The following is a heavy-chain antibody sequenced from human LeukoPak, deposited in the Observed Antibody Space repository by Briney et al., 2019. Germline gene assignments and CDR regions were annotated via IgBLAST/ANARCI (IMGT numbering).Heavy chain of an antibody. J-gene: IGHJ3*02. V-gene: IGHV4-34*01. CDR3: ARAGYCTGGVCYPDAFDI. CDR1: GGSFSGYY. D-gene: IGHD2-8*02. CDR2: INHSGST. Sequence: PSETLSLTCAVDGGSFSGYYWSWIRQPPGKWLEWIGEINHSGSTNYNPSLKSRVTISVDTSKNQFSLKLSSVTAADTAVYYCARAGYCTGGVCYPDAFDIWGQGTMVTVSS.